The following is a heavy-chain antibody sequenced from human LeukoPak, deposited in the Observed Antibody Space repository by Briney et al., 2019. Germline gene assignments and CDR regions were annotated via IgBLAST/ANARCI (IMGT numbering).Heavy chain of an antibody. J-gene: IGHJ4*02. D-gene: IGHD3-16*01. CDR2: ISYDGSDI. V-gene: IGHV3-30*18. CDR1: GFTFSSYG. Sequence: GGSLRLSCAASGFTFSSYGMHWVRQAPGKGLEWVALISYDGSDIYYADSVKGRFTISRDNSKKTLYLQMNSLRDEDTAVYYCAKGLRGDLPTASDYWGQGTPVTVSS. CDR3: AKGLRGDLPTASDY.